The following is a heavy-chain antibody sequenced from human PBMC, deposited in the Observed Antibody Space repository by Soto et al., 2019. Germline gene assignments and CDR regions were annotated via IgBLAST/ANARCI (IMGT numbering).Heavy chain of an antibody. Sequence: NPSETLSLTCTVSGGSISSSSYYWGWIRQPPGKGLEWIGSIYYSGSTYYNPSLKSRVTISVDTSKNQFSLKLSSVTAADTAVYYCARRYYDFWSGYYTYYYGMDVWGQGTTVTVSS. J-gene: IGHJ6*02. V-gene: IGHV4-39*01. D-gene: IGHD3-3*01. CDR2: IYYSGST. CDR1: GGSISSSSYY. CDR3: ARRYYDFWSGYYTYYYGMDV.